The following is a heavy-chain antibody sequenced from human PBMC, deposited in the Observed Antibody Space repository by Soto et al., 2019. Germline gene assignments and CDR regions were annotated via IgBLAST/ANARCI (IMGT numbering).Heavy chain of an antibody. V-gene: IGHV3-7*05. Sequence: ESGGGLGQPGGSRRLSCAASGFTFSNYWMSWVRQAPGKGLEWVANIKQDGSEKYYVDSVKGRFTISRDNAKNSLYLQMNSLRAEDTAVYYCARDGNEYYYDSSGYSHYWGQGTLVTVSS. CDR1: GFTFSNYW. J-gene: IGHJ4*02. CDR3: ARDGNEYYYDSSGYSHY. CDR2: IKQDGSEK. D-gene: IGHD3-22*01.